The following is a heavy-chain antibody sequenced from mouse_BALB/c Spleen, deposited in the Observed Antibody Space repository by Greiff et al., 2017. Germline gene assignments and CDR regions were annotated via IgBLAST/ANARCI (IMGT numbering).Heavy chain of an antibody. CDR3: ARWGGNYPAMDD. J-gene: IGHJ4*01. CDR1: GYTFTDYY. CDR2: IYPGSGNT. V-gene: IGHV1-77*01. Sequence: QVQLQQSGAELARPGASVKLSCKASGYTFTDYYINWVKQRTGQGLVWIGEIYPGSGNTYYNEKFKGKATLTADKSSSTAYMQLSRLTSEDSAVYVCARWGGNYPAMDDWGQGTAVTVAA. D-gene: IGHD2-1*01.